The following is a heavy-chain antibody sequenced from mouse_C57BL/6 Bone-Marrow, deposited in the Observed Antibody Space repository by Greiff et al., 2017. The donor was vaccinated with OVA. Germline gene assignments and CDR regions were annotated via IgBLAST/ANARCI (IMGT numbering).Heavy chain of an antibody. CDR1: GYTFTSYW. V-gene: IGHV1-69*01. CDR2: IDPSDSYT. CDR3: ARSGDCGSTWFAY. Sequence: VQLQQSGAELVMPGASVKLSCKASGYTFTSYWMHWVKQRPGQGLEWIGEIDPSDSYTNYNQKFKGKSTLTVDTSSSTAYMQLSSLTSEDSAGYGCARSGDCGSTWFAYWGQGTLVTGSA. J-gene: IGHJ3*01. D-gene: IGHD1-1*01.